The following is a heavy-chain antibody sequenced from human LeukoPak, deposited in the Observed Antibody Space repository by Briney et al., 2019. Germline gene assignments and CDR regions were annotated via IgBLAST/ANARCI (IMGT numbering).Heavy chain of an antibody. CDR3: AKEAGYSGYDYPDY. J-gene: IGHJ4*02. CDR2: ISGSAYST. CDR1: GFTFSSYA. D-gene: IGHD5-12*01. V-gene: IGHV3-23*01. Sequence: GGSLRLSCAAPGFTFSSYAMSWVRQAPGKGLEWVSGISGSAYSTYYADSVQGQFTISRDNSKNTLYLQMNSLRAEDTAVYYCAKEAGYSGYDYPDYWGQGTLVTVSS.